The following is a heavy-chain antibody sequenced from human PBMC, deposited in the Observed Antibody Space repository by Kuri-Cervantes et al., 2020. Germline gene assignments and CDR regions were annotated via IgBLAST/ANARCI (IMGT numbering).Heavy chain of an antibody. D-gene: IGHD3-10*02. Sequence: GGSLRLSCKGSGYSFTSYWIGWVRQMPGKGLEWMGIIYPGDSNTRYSPSFQGQVTISADKSISTAHLQWNSLKASDTAMYYCARPSSTVTTFGWYFDLWGRGTLVTVSS. V-gene: IGHV5-51*01. J-gene: IGHJ2*01. CDR2: IYPGDSNT. CDR3: ARPSSTVTTFGWYFDL. CDR1: GYSFTSYW.